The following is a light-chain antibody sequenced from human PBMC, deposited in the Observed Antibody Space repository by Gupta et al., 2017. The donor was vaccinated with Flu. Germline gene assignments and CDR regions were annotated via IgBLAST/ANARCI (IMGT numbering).Light chain of an antibody. CDR1: QSISSY. Sequence: PSSLSASVGDRVTITCRASQSISSYLNWYQQKPGKAPELLIYTASSLQSGVPSRFSGSGSGTDFTLTITRLQPEDLATYYCQQSDSSPQAFGQGTKVEIK. V-gene: IGKV1-39*01. J-gene: IGKJ1*01. CDR2: TAS. CDR3: QQSDSSPQA.